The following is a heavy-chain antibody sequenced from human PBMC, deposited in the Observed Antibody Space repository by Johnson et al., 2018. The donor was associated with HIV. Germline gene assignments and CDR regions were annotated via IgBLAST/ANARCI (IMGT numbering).Heavy chain of an antibody. CDR3: ARAYSGSYSPRSAFDI. D-gene: IGHD1-26*01. V-gene: IGHV3-20*04. CDR2: INWNGGST. J-gene: IGHJ3*02. Sequence: VLLVESGGGVVRPGGSLRLSCAASGFTFDDYGMSWVRQAPGKGLEWVSGINWNGGSTRYADSVKGRFTISRDNAKNSLYLQMNSLRAEDTALYYCARAYSGSYSPRSAFDIWGQGTMVTVSS. CDR1: GFTFDDYG.